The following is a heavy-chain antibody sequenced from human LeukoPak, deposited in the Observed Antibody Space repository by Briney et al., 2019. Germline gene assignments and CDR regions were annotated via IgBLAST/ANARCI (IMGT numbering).Heavy chain of an antibody. CDR2: INPSSGGT. Sequence: ASVKVSCKASGYTFTGYYMHWVRQAPGQGLEWMGWINPSSGGTNYAQKFQGRVTMTRDTSISTAYMELSRLRSDDTAVYYCARLSGIAAAVGYWGQGTLVTVSS. D-gene: IGHD6-13*01. J-gene: IGHJ4*02. V-gene: IGHV1-2*02. CDR3: ARLSGIAAAVGY. CDR1: GYTFTGYY.